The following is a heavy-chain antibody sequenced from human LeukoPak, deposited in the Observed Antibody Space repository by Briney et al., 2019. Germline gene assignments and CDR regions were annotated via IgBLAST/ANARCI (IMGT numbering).Heavy chain of an antibody. D-gene: IGHD5-12*01. CDR2: ISYDGSNK. CDR3: ARLPGHSGYDIFRSENQKRFDY. CDR1: GFTFSSYA. V-gene: IGHV3-30*04. J-gene: IGHJ4*02. Sequence: PGRSLRLSCAASGFTFSSYAMHWVRQAPGKGLEWVAVISYDGSNKYYADSVKGRFTISRDNSKNTLYLQMNSLRAEDTAVYYCARLPGHSGYDIFRSENQKRFDYWGQGTLVTVSS.